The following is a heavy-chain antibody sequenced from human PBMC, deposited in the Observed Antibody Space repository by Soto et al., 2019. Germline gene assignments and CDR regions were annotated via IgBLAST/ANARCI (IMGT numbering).Heavy chain of an antibody. D-gene: IGHD3-10*01. CDR2: IYYSGST. Sequence: SETLSLTCTVSGGSISSGDYYWSWIRQPPGKGLEWIGYIYYSGSTYYNPSLKSRVTISVDTSKNQFSLKLSSVTAADTAVYYCARGKLIGSGSYYANWFDPWGQGTLVTV. CDR1: GGSISSGDYY. CDR3: ARGKLIGSGSYYANWFDP. J-gene: IGHJ5*02. V-gene: IGHV4-30-4*01.